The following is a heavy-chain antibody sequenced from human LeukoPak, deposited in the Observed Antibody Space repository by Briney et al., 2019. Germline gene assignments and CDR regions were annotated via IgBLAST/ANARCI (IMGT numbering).Heavy chain of an antibody. CDR1: GFTFGSFA. CDR2: VSSDGTYK. J-gene: IGHJ4*02. V-gene: IGHV3-30*04. Sequence: GGSLRLSCAASGFTFGSFAMHWVRQAPGKGLEWVAVVSSDGTYKYYADSVEGRFTISRDDSKNTLYLQMHSLRTEDTAVYYCAKDVDYGDYGGAHWGQGTLVTVSS. CDR3: AKDVDYGDYGGAH. D-gene: IGHD4-17*01.